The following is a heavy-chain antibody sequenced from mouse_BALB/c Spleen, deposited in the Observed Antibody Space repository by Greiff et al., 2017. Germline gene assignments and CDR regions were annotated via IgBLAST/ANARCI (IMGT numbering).Heavy chain of an antibody. V-gene: IGHV10-1*02. J-gene: IGHJ4*01. CDR1: GFTFNTYA. CDR3: VRHYYYGSSYAMDY. CDR2: IRSKSNNYAT. D-gene: IGHD1-1*01. Sequence: DVMLVESGGGLVQPKGSLKLSCAASGFTFNTYAMNWVRQAPGKGLEWVARIRSKSNNYATYYADSVKDRFTISRDDSQSMLYLQMNNLKTEDTAMYYCVRHYYYGSSYAMDYWGQGTSVTVSS.